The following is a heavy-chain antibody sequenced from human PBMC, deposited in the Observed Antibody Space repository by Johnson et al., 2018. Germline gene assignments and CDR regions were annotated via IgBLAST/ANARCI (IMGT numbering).Heavy chain of an antibody. D-gene: IGHD5-24*01. Sequence: QVQLQESGPGLVKPSETLSLTCTVSGGSISSYYWSWIRQPPGKGLEWIGYIYYSGSTNYNPSLKSRVTISVDTSKNQFSLKLSSVTAADTAVYYCARVYKDYYYYDGMDGWGKGTTVTVSS. V-gene: IGHV4-59*01. CDR3: ARVYKDYYYYDGMDG. CDR1: GGSISSYY. CDR2: IYYSGST. J-gene: IGHJ6*04.